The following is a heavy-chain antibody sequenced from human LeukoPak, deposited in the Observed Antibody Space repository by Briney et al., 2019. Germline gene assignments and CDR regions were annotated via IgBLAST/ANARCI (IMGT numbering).Heavy chain of an antibody. CDR2: ISAYNGNT. CDR3: ARIVATIGNWFDP. CDR1: GYTFTSYG. D-gene: IGHD5-12*01. J-gene: IGHJ5*02. Sequence: ASVKVSCKASGYTFTSYGISWVRQAPGQGLEWMGWISAYNGNTNYAQKLQGRVTMTTDTSTSTAYMELRSLTPAATAVYYCARIVATIGNWFDPWGQGTPVTASS. V-gene: IGHV1-18*01.